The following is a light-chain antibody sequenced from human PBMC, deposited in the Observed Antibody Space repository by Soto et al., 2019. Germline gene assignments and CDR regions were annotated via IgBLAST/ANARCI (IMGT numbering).Light chain of an antibody. CDR2: EVS. CDR3: ISYAGRNNSGV. Sequence: QSVLTQPPSASGSPGQSFTISCPGTSIDVGCYNYVSWYQLHPGKAPKLMIYEVSKRPSGVPDRFSGSKSGNTASLTVSGPQVGKEADYSYISYAGRNNSGVFGTGTKVPGL. J-gene: IGLJ1*01. CDR1: SIDVGCYNY. V-gene: IGLV2-8*01.